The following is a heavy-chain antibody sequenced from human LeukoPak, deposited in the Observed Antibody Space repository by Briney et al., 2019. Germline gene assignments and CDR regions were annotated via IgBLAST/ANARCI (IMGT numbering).Heavy chain of an antibody. J-gene: IGHJ4*02. V-gene: IGHV3-53*01. CDR1: GVTVSSSS. D-gene: IGHD3-10*01. CDR3: AKDRGGSGGVDY. CDR2: ICRGGST. Sequence: GGSLRLACAASGVTVSSSSMSWVRQAPGKGLEWVSVICRGGSTSYADSVKGRFTISRDNPKNTLFFQMNSLRVEDTAVYYCAKDRGGSGGVDYWGQGTLVTVSS.